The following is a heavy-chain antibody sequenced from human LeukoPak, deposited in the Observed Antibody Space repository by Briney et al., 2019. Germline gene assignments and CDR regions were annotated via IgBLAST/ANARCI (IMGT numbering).Heavy chain of an antibody. Sequence: GASVKVSCKASGYTFTGYYMHWVRQAPGQGLEWMGWINPNSGGTNYAQKFQGRVTMTRDTSISTAYMELSRLRSDDTAVYYCARASRAPSIAAAGTRYYYYGMDVWGQGTTVTVSS. CDR1: GYTFTGYY. D-gene: IGHD6-13*01. CDR3: ARASRAPSIAAAGTRYYYYGMDV. J-gene: IGHJ6*02. V-gene: IGHV1-2*02. CDR2: INPNSGGT.